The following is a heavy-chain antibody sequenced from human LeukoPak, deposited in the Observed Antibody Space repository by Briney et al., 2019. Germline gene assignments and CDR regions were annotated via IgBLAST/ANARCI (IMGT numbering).Heavy chain of an antibody. Sequence: GESLKISCKGSGYSFTTYWIAWVRQMPGKGLEWMGIIYPGDSDTRYSPSFQGQVTISADKSISTAYLQWSSLKASDTAMYYCARQGLAAAGPPTIGYWGQGTLVTVSS. V-gene: IGHV5-51*01. CDR2: IYPGDSDT. D-gene: IGHD6-13*01. J-gene: IGHJ4*02. CDR3: ARQGLAAAGPPTIGY. CDR1: GYSFTTYW.